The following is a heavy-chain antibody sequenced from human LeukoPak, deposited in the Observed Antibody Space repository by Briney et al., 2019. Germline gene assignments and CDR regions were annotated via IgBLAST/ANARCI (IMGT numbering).Heavy chain of an antibody. Sequence: SVKVSCKASGGTFSSYAISWVRQAPGQELEWMGGIIPIFGTANYAQKFQGRVTITADKSTTTAYMELSSLRSEDTAVYYCARSSIIAAAGPYYFDYWGQGTLVTVSS. CDR1: GGTFSSYA. V-gene: IGHV1-69*06. CDR3: ARSSIIAAAGPYYFDY. J-gene: IGHJ4*02. CDR2: IIPIFGTA. D-gene: IGHD6-13*01.